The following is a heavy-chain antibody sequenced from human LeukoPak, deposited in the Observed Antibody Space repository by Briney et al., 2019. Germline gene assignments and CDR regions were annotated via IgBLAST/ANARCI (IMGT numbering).Heavy chain of an antibody. CDR2: INPNSGGT. Sequence: GASVKVSCKASGYTFTGYYMHWVRQAPGQGLEWMGWINPNSGGTNYAQKFQGRVTMTRDTSISTAYMELSRLRSDDTAVYYCARAGTYYDILTGYYSDAFDIWGQGTMVTVSS. J-gene: IGHJ3*02. D-gene: IGHD3-9*01. CDR3: ARAGTYYDILTGYYSDAFDI. V-gene: IGHV1-2*02. CDR1: GYTFTGYY.